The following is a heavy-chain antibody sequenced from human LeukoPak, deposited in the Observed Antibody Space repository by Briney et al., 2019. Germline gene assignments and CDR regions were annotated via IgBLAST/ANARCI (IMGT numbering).Heavy chain of an antibody. CDR3: ARAGYYSHYFDY. V-gene: IGHV3-23*01. J-gene: IGHJ4*02. D-gene: IGHD1-26*01. CDR2: ISGSGGST. Sequence: GGSLRLSCAASGFTFSSYAMHWVRQAPGKGLEWVSAISGSGGSTYYADSVKGRFTISRDNSKNTLYLQMNSLRAEDTAVYYCARAGYYSHYFDYWGQGTLVTVSS. CDR1: GFTFSSYA.